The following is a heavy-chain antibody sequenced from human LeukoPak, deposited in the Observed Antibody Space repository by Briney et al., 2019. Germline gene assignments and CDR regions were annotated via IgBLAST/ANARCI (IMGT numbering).Heavy chain of an antibody. CDR3: ARVSNDFWSGLHYMDV. CDR1: GYTFTSYY. Sequence: ASVKVSCKASGYTFTSYYMHWVRQAPGQGLEWMGIINPSGGSTSYAQKFQGRVTMTRDTSTSTAYMELSRLRSDDTAVYYCARVSNDFWSGLHYMDVWGKGTTVTVSS. V-gene: IGHV1-46*01. CDR2: INPSGGST. D-gene: IGHD3-3*01. J-gene: IGHJ6*03.